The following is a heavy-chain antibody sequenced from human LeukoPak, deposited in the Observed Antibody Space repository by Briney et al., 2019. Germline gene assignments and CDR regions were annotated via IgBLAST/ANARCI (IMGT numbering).Heavy chain of an antibody. J-gene: IGHJ4*02. CDR1: GYSFTSYW. Sequence: GESLKISCKGSGYSFTSYWIGWVRQMPGKGLEWMGNIYPGDSDTRYSPSFQGQVTISADKSISTAYLQWSSLKASDTAMYYCARLDLGSHGIPNYFDYWGQGTLVTVSS. V-gene: IGHV5-51*01. CDR3: ARLDLGSHGIPNYFDY. CDR2: IYPGDSDT. D-gene: IGHD1-26*01.